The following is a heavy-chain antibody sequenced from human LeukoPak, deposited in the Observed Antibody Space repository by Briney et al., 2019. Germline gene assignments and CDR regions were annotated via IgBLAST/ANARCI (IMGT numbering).Heavy chain of an antibody. Sequence: SETLSLTCTVSGGSISSSSYYWGWIRQPPGKGLEWIGSIYYSGSTNYNPSLKSRVTISVDTSKNQFSLKLSSVTAADTAVYYCASRYCSSTSCPYYFDYWGQGTLVTVSS. V-gene: IGHV4-39*07. CDR1: GGSISSSSYY. CDR3: ASRYCSSTSCPYYFDY. J-gene: IGHJ4*02. CDR2: IYYSGST. D-gene: IGHD2-2*01.